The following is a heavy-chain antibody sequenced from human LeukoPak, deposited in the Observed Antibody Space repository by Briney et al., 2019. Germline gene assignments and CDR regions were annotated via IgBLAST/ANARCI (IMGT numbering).Heavy chain of an antibody. CDR1: GGSFSDYY. CDR3: ARNFYDRSGFFLNIFDI. D-gene: IGHD3-22*01. Sequence: SETLSLTCAVYGGSFSDYYWSWIRQPPGKGLEWIGDIIHSGNTNHNPSLQSRVTVSVDTSKNQFSLKLSSVTAADTAVYYCARNFYDRSGFFLNIFDIWGQGTMVTVSS. V-gene: IGHV4-34*12. CDR2: IIHSGNT. J-gene: IGHJ3*02.